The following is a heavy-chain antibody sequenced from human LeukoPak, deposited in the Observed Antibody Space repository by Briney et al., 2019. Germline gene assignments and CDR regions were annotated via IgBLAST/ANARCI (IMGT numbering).Heavy chain of an antibody. Sequence: NPSETLSLTCTVSGGSISSSSYYWGWIRQPPGKGLEWIGSIYYSGSTYYNPSLKSRVTISVDTSKNQFSLKLSSVTAADTAVYYCARRGTEDDSSALIIRAFDIWGQGTMVTVSS. J-gene: IGHJ3*02. CDR2: IYYSGST. V-gene: IGHV4-39*01. D-gene: IGHD3-22*01. CDR3: ARRGTEDDSSALIIRAFDI. CDR1: GGSISSSSYY.